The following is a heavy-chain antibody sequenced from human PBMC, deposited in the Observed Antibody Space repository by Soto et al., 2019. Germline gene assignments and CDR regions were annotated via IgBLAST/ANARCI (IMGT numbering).Heavy chain of an antibody. CDR3: ARDRPELQYGMDV. V-gene: IGHV3-30-3*01. J-gene: IGHJ6*02. D-gene: IGHD1-1*01. CDR2: ISYDGSNK. Sequence: QVQLVESGGDVVQPGRSLRLSCAASGFTFSSYAMHWVRQAPGKGLEWVAVISYDGSNKYYADSVKGRFTISRDNSKNTLYLQMNSLRAEDTAVYYCARDRPELQYGMDVWGQGTTVTVSS. CDR1: GFTFSSYA.